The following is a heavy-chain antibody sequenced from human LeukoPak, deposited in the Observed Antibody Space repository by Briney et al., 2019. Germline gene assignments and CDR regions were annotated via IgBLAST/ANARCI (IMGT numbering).Heavy chain of an antibody. J-gene: IGHJ4*02. CDR1: GFTFGDYA. Sequence: GGSLRLSCTASGFTFGDYAMSWVRQAPGKGLEWVGFIRSKAYGGTTEYAASVKGRFTISRDDSKSIAYLQMNSLKTEDTAGYYCTRWTQGFLDYWGQGTLVTVSS. CDR2: IRSKAYGGTT. CDR3: TRWTQGFLDY. V-gene: IGHV3-49*04. D-gene: IGHD2/OR15-2a*01.